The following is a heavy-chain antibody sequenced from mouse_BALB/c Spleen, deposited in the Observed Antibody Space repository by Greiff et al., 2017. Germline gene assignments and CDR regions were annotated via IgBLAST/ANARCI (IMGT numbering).Heavy chain of an antibody. Sequence: DVHLVESGGGLVQPGGSLKLSCAASGFTFSSYTMSWVRQTPEKRLEWVAYISNGGGSTYYPDTVKCRFTISRDNAKKTLYLQMSSLKSEDTAMYYCESDYDCHFAYWGQGTLVTVSA. CDR1: GFTFSSYT. CDR2: ISNGGGST. J-gene: IGHJ3*01. CDR3: ESDYDCHFAY. V-gene: IGHV5-12-2*01. D-gene: IGHD2-4*01.